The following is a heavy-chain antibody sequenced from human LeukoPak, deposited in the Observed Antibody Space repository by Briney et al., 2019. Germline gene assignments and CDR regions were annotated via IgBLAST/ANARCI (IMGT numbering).Heavy chain of an antibody. CDR2: IGTAGDT. D-gene: IGHD1-7*01. CDR3: ARRITGTTGRSPGNDY. Sequence: GGSLRLSCAASGFTFSSYDMHWVRHATGKGLEWVSAIGTAGDTYYADSVKGRFTISRDNSKNTLYLQMNSLRAEDTAVYYCARRITGTTGRSPGNDYWGQGTLVTVSS. CDR1: GFTFSSYD. V-gene: IGHV3-13*01. J-gene: IGHJ4*02.